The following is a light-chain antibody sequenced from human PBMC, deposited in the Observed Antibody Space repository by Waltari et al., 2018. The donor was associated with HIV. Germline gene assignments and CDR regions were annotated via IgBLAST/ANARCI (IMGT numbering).Light chain of an antibody. CDR1: SSDVGRYNL. CDR3: CSYAGSGDV. V-gene: IGLV2-23*02. Sequence: QSALTQPASVSGSPGQSITISCTGTSSDVGRYNLVSWYQQHPGKAPKLMIYEVSKRPSGVSNRFSGSKSGNTASLTISGLQAEDEADYYGCSYAGSGDVFGTGTKVTVL. J-gene: IGLJ1*01. CDR2: EVS.